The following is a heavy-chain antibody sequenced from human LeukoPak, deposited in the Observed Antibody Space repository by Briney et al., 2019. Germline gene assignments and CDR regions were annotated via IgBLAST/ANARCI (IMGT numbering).Heavy chain of an antibody. CDR2: IYYSGST. Sequence: KASETLSLTCTVSGGSISSGGYYWSWIRQHPGKGLEWIGYIYYSGSTYYNPSLKSRVTISVDTSKNQFSLKLSFVTAADTAVYYCARDRRMVLPDYYYYGMDVWGQGTTVTGSS. D-gene: IGHD2-15*01. J-gene: IGHJ6*02. CDR1: GGSISSGGYY. V-gene: IGHV4-31*03. CDR3: ARDRRMVLPDYYYYGMDV.